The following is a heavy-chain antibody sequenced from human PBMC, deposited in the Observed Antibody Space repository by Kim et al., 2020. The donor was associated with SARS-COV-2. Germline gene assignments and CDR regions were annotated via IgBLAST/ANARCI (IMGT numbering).Heavy chain of an antibody. CDR3: AKDFAAYHYDTSGHFDS. Sequence: GGSLRLSCAASGFNFDDHAMHWVRQRPGKGREWVSGISWNGGSMAYADSMKRRLAVSRDNAKKSLYLQLNSLTTDDTALYFCAKDFAAYHYDTSGHFDSWGQGTLVTVSS. V-gene: IGHV3-9*01. CDR1: GFNFDDHA. D-gene: IGHD3-16*01. CDR2: ISWNGGSM. J-gene: IGHJ4*02.